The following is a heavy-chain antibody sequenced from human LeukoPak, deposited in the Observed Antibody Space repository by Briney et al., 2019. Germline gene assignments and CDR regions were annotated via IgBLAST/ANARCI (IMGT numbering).Heavy chain of an antibody. CDR2: ISYDGSNK. V-gene: IGHV3-30-3*01. CDR1: GFTFSSYA. J-gene: IGHJ4*02. D-gene: IGHD6-13*01. Sequence: PGGSLRLSCAASGFTFSSYAMHWVRQAPGKGLEWVAVISYDGSNKYYAGSVKGRFTISRDNSKNTLYLQMNSLRAEDTAVYYCARAGIAAAAPDYWGQGTLVTVSS. CDR3: ARAGIAAAAPDY.